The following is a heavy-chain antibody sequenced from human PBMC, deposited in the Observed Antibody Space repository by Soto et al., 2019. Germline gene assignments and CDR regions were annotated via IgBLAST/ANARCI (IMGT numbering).Heavy chain of an antibody. CDR2: IYYSGST. J-gene: IGHJ4*02. V-gene: IGHV4-31*03. D-gene: IGHD2-8*02. CDR3: ARATSFSGHHGY. Sequence: QLQLQESGPGLVKPSQTLSLACTVSGGSFTSGGYYWSWLRQLPGKGREWIGYIYYSGSTYYNPSRKSRFTISLDTSKNQFSLKLSSVTAADTAVYYCARATSFSGHHGYWGQGTLGTVSS. CDR1: GGSFTSGGYY.